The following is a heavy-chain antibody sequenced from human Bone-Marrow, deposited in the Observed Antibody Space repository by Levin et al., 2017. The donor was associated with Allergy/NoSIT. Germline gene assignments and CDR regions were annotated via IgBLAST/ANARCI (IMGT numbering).Heavy chain of an antibody. Sequence: SCAASGFTFSNYAMSWVRQAPGKGLEWVSSISGSGGGTYFADSVKGRFTVSRDNSKNTLYLQMDTLRAEDTAVYYCAKDYYMDVWGKGTTVTVSS. J-gene: IGHJ6*03. CDR1: GFTFSNYA. V-gene: IGHV3-23*01. CDR3: AKDYYMDV. CDR2: ISGSGGGT.